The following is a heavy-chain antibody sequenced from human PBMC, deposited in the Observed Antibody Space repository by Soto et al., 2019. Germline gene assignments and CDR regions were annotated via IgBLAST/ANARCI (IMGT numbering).Heavy chain of an antibody. V-gene: IGHV3-23*01. J-gene: IGHJ3*02. CDR1: GFTFSSYA. CDR3: AKNYDFWSGYYTTDAFDI. Sequence: GGSLRLSCAASGFTFSSYAMSWVRQAPGKGLEWVSAISGSGGSTYYADSVKGRFTISRDNSKNTLYLQMNSLRAEDTAVYYCAKNYDFWSGYYTTDAFDIWGQGTMVTVSS. CDR2: ISGSGGST. D-gene: IGHD3-3*01.